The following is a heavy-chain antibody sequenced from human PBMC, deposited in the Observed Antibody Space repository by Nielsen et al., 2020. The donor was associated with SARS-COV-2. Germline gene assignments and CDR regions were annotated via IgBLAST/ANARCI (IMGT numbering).Heavy chain of an antibody. CDR2: ISWNSGSI. J-gene: IGHJ4*02. CDR3: AKDPYGSGEYYFDY. CDR1: GFTFDDYA. D-gene: IGHD3-10*01. V-gene: IGHV3-9*01. Sequence: SLRLSCAASGFTFDDYAMHWVRQAPGKGLEWVSGISWNSGSIGYADSVKGRFTISRDNAKNSLYLQMNSLRAEDTALYYCAKDPYGSGEYYFDYWGQGTLVTVSS.